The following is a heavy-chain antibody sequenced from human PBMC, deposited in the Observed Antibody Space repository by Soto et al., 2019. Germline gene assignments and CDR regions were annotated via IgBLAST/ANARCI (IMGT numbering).Heavy chain of an antibody. Sequence: QVQLVQSGAEVKKPGSSVKVSCKASGGTFSSYAISWVRQAPGQGLEWMGGIIPIFGTANYAKKFQGRVTVTADESTGTAHMELGSPGSEDTAVYYCARTYGSGSYHFDYWGQGTLVTVSS. D-gene: IGHD3-10*01. CDR2: IIPIFGTA. V-gene: IGHV1-69*12. CDR1: GGTFSSYA. J-gene: IGHJ4*02. CDR3: ARTYGSGSYHFDY.